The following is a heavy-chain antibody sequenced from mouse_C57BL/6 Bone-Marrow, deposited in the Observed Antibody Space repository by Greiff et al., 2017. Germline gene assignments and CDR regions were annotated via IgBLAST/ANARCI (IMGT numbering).Heavy chain of an antibody. CDR2: LDPSDSYT. D-gene: IGHD2-4*01. CDR1: GYTFTSYW. Sequence: VQLQQPGAELVKPGASVKLSCKASGYTFTSYWMQWVKQRPGQGLEWIGELDPSDSYTNYNQKFKGKATLTVDTSSSTAYMQLSSLTSEDSAVYYCARVYFEDYYAMDYWGQGTSVTGSS. J-gene: IGHJ4*01. CDR3: ARVYFEDYYAMDY. V-gene: IGHV1-50*01.